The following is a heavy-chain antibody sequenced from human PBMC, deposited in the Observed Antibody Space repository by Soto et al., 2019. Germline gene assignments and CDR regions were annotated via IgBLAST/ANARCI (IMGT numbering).Heavy chain of an antibody. CDR2: IYWNDDK. CDR1: GFSLSTSGVG. CDR3: AHSYYDFWSVSVQPGFDY. D-gene: IGHD3-3*01. J-gene: IGHJ4*02. Sequence: QITLKESGPTLVKPTQTLTLTCTFSGFSLSTSGVGVGWIRQPPGKALEWLALIYWNDDKRYSPSLKSRLTITKDTAKNQVVLTMTNMDPVDTSTYYCAHSYYDFWSVSVQPGFDYWGQGTLVTVSS. V-gene: IGHV2-5*01.